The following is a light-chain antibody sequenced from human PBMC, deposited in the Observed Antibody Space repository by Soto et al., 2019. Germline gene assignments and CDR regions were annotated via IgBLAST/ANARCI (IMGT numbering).Light chain of an antibody. V-gene: IGKV1-6*01. CDR3: LQNHNYPRT. CDR1: QDISDD. CDR2: GAS. Sequence: AIRMTQSPSPLSASVGDRVTITCRASQDISDDVGWYQQTPGKAPKLLISGASRLQSGVPSRFSGSGSGAAFTLTITSLRPEDSATYYCLQNHNYPRTFGQGTKVDIK. J-gene: IGKJ1*01.